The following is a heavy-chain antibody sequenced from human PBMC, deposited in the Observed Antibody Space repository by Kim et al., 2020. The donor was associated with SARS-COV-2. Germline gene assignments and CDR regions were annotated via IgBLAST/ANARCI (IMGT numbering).Heavy chain of an antibody. D-gene: IGHD2-2*01. CDR3: AREIPDTLYFDY. J-gene: IGHJ4*02. Sequence: YAQTLRNRATVTRDTATTTVYMELSSLRSEDTAVYFCAREIPDTLYFDYWGQGAQVTVSS. V-gene: IGHV1-46*04.